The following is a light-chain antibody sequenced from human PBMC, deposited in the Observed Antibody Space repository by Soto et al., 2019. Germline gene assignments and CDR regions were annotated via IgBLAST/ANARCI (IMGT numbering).Light chain of an antibody. Sequence: EIVLTQSPATLSLSPGERATLSCRASQSVSSYLAWYQQKPGQAPRLLIYDASNWATGIPARFSGSGSGTDFTLTISSLEPEDFAVYYCQKHSNWPRTFGPGTKVDIK. V-gene: IGKV3-11*01. CDR3: QKHSNWPRT. CDR2: DAS. CDR1: QSVSSY. J-gene: IGKJ3*01.